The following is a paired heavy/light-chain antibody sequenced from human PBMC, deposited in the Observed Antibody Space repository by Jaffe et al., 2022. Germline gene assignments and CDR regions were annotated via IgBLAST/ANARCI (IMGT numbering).Light chain of an antibody. J-gene: IGKJ4*01. CDR3: QQSYSTPA. Sequence: DIQMTQSPSSLSASVGDRVTITCRASQSISSYLNWYQQKPGKAPKLLIYAASSLQSGVPSRFSGSGSGTDFTLTISSLQPEDFATYYCQQSYSTPAFGGGTKVEIK. CDR1: QSISSY. V-gene: IGKV1-39*01. CDR2: AAS.
Heavy chain of an antibody. CDR2: IIPILGIA. D-gene: IGHD3-10*01. CDR3: ARDSRWYYYGSGSYYKGGNYYYYMDV. CDR1: GGTFSSYT. V-gene: IGHV1-69*08. J-gene: IGHJ6*03. Sequence: QVQLVQSGAEVKKPGSSVKVSCKASGGTFSSYTISWVRQAPGQGLEWMGRIIPILGIANYAQKFQGRVTITADKSTSTAYMELSSLRSEDTAVYYCARDSRWYYYGSGSYYKGGNYYYYMDVWGKGTTVTVSS.